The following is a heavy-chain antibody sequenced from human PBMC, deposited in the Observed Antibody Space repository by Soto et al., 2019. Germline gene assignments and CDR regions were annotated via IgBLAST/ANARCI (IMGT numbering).Heavy chain of an antibody. CDR3: ARDQGITIFGVEPGKMDV. V-gene: IGHV1-69*01. CDR1: GGTFSSYA. Sequence: QVQLVQSGAEVKKPGSSVKVSCKASGGTFSSYAISWVRQAPGQGLEWMGGIIPIFGTANYAQKFQGRVTITADESTSTAYMERSSLRSEDTAVYYCARDQGITIFGVEPGKMDVWGQGTTVSVSS. J-gene: IGHJ6*02. CDR2: IIPIFGTA. D-gene: IGHD3-3*01.